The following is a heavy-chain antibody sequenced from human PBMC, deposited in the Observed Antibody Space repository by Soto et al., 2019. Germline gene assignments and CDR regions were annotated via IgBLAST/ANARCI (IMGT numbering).Heavy chain of an antibody. CDR2: IKKDGSQI. Sequence: EVQLVESGGGLVQPGGSLRLSCVASGFSFGSSWMTWVRQAPGKGLEWVANIKKDGSQISYLDSVRGRFTISRDNAKNSLYLQMNSLRAEDTALYYCARDVSPESSSLYLDACDIWGQWTMVTVSS. D-gene: IGHD6-13*01. CDR3: ARDVSPESSSLYLDACDI. V-gene: IGHV3-7*05. J-gene: IGHJ3*02. CDR1: GFSFGSSW.